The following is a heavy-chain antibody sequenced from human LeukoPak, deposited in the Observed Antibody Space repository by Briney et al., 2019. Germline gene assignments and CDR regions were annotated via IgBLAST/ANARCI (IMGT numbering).Heavy chain of an antibody. D-gene: IGHD6-13*01. J-gene: IGHJ5*02. CDR1: GFTFSTYG. CDR2: ISAGTGVT. V-gene: IGHV3-23*01. Sequence: GGSLRLSCAASGFTFSTYGMSWVRQAPGKGLEWVSQISAGTGVTYYAQSVRGRFTISRDDSKSTLYLHMSGLRGEDTAVYYCARDVLDVAAAGWGRPLDRWGQGTRVTVSS. CDR3: ARDVLDVAAAGWGRPLDR.